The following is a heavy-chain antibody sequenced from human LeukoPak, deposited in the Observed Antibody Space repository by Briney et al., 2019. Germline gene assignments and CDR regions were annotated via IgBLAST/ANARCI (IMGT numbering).Heavy chain of an antibody. V-gene: IGHV3-23*01. CDR3: AKDNRFGKWLLPFDY. CDR1: GFTFDDYG. D-gene: IGHD3-22*01. Sequence: GGSLRLSCAASGFTFDDYGMSWVRQAPGKGLEWVSAISGSGGSTYYADSVKGRFTISRDNSKNTLYLQMNSLRAEDTAVYYCAKDNRFGKWLLPFDYWGQGTLVTVSS. J-gene: IGHJ4*02. CDR2: ISGSGGST.